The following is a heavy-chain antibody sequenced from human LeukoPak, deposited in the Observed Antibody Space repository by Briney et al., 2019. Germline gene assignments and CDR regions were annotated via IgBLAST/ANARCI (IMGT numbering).Heavy chain of an antibody. CDR1: GFTFDDYA. Sequence: PGGSLRLSCAASGFTFDDYAMHWVRQAPGKGLEWVSGISWNSGSIGYADSVKGRFTTSRDNAKNSLYLQMNSLRAEDTALYYCAKPPSKYYYYYYMDVWGKGTTVTVSS. CDR2: ISWNSGSI. V-gene: IGHV3-9*01. D-gene: IGHD4-11*01. J-gene: IGHJ6*03. CDR3: AKPPSKYYYYYYMDV.